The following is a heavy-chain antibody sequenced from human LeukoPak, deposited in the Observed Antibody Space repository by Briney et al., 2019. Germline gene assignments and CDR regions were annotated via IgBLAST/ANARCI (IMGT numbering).Heavy chain of an antibody. CDR3: ARSLPYGSGSYSDY. J-gene: IGHJ4*02. CDR2: VYYSGTT. D-gene: IGHD3-10*01. CDR1: GGSISSGSYY. Sequence: PSQTLSLTCTVSGGSISSGSYYWSWIRQPPGKGLEWIGYVYYSGTTNYNPSLKSRVTISVDTSKNLFSLKLSSVTAADTALYYCARSLPYGSGSYSDYWGQGTLVTVSS. V-gene: IGHV4-61*01.